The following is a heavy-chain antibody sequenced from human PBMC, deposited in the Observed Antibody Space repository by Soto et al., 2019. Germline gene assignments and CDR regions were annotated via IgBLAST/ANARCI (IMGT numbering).Heavy chain of an antibody. D-gene: IGHD3-10*01. V-gene: IGHV4-39*01. CDR1: GGSISGSSYY. CDR2: IFYSGTT. J-gene: IGHJ4*02. CDR3: ESSESYDQSDY. Sequence: PSETLSLTCTVSGGSISGSSYYWGWIRQPPGKGLEWIGNIFYSGTTYYNPSLKSRVTISVHTSKNQFSLKLRSVTAADTAVYYCESSESYDQSDYWGQGTLVTVSS.